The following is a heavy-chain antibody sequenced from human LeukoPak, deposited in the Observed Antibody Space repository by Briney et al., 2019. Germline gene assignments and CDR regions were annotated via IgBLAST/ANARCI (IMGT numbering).Heavy chain of an antibody. CDR3: ATTVVARDAFDI. CDR1: GFTFSSYG. CDR2: ISYDGSNK. Sequence: PGRSLRLSCAASGFTFSSYGMHWVRQAPGKGLEWVAVISYDGSNKYYADSVKGRFTISRDNSKNTLYLQMNSLRAEDTAVYYCATTVVARDAFDIWGQGTMVTVSS. J-gene: IGHJ3*02. D-gene: IGHD2-15*01. V-gene: IGHV3-30*03.